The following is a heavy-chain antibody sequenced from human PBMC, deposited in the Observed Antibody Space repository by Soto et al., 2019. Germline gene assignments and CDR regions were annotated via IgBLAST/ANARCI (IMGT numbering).Heavy chain of an antibody. J-gene: IGHJ6*02. V-gene: IGHV5-51*01. CDR3: ASGSCSGGSCSPRPYYYYYGMDV. D-gene: IGHD2-15*01. CDR2: IYPGDSDT. CDR1: GYSFTSYW. Sequence: PVGSLKISCKGSGYSFTSYWIGWVRQMPGKGLEWMGIIYPGDSDTRYSPSFQGQVTISADKPISTAYLQWSSLKASDTAMYYCASGSCSGGSCSPRPYYYYYGMDVWGQGTTVTVSS.